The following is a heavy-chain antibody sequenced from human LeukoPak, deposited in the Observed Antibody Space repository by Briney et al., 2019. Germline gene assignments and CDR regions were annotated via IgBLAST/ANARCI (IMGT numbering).Heavy chain of an antibody. CDR2: IHYSGRT. CDR3: ARHLCSSSSCYGEH. V-gene: IGHV4-39*01. CDR1: GASISSSSYY. J-gene: IGHJ4*02. Sequence: SETLSLTCTVSGASISSSSYYWGWIRQPPGKGLEWIGTIHYSGRTYYNPSLKSRVTISVDTSKKQFSLKLSSVTAADTAVYYCARHLCSSSSCYGEHWGQGTQVTVSS. D-gene: IGHD2-2*01.